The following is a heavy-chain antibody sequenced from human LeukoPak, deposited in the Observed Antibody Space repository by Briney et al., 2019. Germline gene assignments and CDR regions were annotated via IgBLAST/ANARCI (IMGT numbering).Heavy chain of an antibody. Sequence: GGSLRLSCVTSGFSFSTYDMSWVRQAPGKGLEWVSGITANTRGSITYYADSVKGRFTISRDNSKDTLYLQRNSLRAEDTAVYFCARGGYFSFDYWGQGTLVTVSS. CDR2: ITANTRGSIT. V-gene: IGHV3-23*01. J-gene: IGHJ4*02. CDR1: GFSFSTYD. CDR3: ARGGYFSFDY. D-gene: IGHD2/OR15-2a*01.